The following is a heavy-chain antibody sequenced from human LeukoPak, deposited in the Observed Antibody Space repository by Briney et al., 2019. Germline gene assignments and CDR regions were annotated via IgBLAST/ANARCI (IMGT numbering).Heavy chain of an antibody. D-gene: IGHD3-10*01. V-gene: IGHV4-39*01. CDR2: IHYSGIT. CDR3: ARAGSQTTNLNWFDP. J-gene: IGHJ5*02. Sequence: SETLSLTCTVSGGSISSSSFYWGWIRQPPGKGLEWIGSIHYSGITYYHPSLRSRVIISVDTSKNQFSLKLSSVTAADTAVYYCARAGSQTTNLNWFDPWGQGTLVTVSS. CDR1: GGSISSSSFY.